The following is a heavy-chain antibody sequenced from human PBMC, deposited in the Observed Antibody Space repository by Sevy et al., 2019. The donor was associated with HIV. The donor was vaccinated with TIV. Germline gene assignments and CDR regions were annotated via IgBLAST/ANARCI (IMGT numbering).Heavy chain of an antibody. V-gene: IGHV3-21*01. CDR3: ARGTHDYGDYDRDAFDI. J-gene: IGHJ3*02. Sequence: GGSLRLSCATSEFTFSSYSMNWVRQAPGNGLEWVSSISGGGTYIYYADSVKGRITISRDNAKNSQSLQMNSLRAEDTAVYYCARGTHDYGDYDRDAFDIWGQGTMVTVSS. CDR2: ISGGGTYI. D-gene: IGHD4-17*01. CDR1: EFTFSSYS.